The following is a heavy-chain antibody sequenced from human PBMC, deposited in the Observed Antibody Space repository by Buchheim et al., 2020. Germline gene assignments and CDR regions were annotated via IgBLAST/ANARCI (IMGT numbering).Heavy chain of an antibody. J-gene: IGHJ6*02. CDR3: AKVIVPAAMRSYGMDV. CDR1: GFTFSSYG. CDR2: ISYDGSNK. Sequence: QVQLVESGGGVVQPGRSLRLSCAASGFTFSSYGMHWVRQAPGKGLEWVAVISYDGSNKYYADSVKGRFTISRDNSKNTLYLQMNSLRAEDTAVYYCAKVIVPAAMRSYGMDVWGQGTT. V-gene: IGHV3-30*18. D-gene: IGHD2-2*01.